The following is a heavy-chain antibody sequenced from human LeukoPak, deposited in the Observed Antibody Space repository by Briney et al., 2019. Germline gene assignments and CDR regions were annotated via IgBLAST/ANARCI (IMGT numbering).Heavy chain of an antibody. CDR3: TSGSISWRGFDY. Sequence: SQTISLTCAISGDSVSSNSAAWNWIRQSPSRGLEWLGRTYYRSKWYNDYAVSVRSRITINPDTSKNQFSLQLSSVTPEDTAVYYCTSGSISWRGFDYWGQGTLVTVSS. D-gene: IGHD6-13*01. J-gene: IGHJ4*02. CDR2: TYYRSKWYN. V-gene: IGHV6-1*01. CDR1: GDSVSSNSAA.